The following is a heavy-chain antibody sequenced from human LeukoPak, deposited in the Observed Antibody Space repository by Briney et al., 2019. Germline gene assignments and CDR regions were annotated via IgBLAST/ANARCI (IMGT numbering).Heavy chain of an antibody. J-gene: IGHJ5*01. Sequence: GGSLRLSCEASGFTFNSYAMSWVRQAPGKGLEWVSVISGSGDSTYYADSVEGRCTISRDNSKDALYLQMNSLRAEDTAVYYCARVGYSGYDYDSCGQGTLVTVSS. D-gene: IGHD5-12*01. CDR2: ISGSGDST. V-gene: IGHV3-23*01. CDR1: GFTFNSYA. CDR3: ARVGYSGYDYDS.